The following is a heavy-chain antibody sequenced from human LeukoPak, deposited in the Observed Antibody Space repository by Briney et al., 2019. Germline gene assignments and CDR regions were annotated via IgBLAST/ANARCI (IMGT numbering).Heavy chain of an antibody. CDR3: ARRAPYGSGSYLYFDY. CDR1: GGSISSYY. CDR2: IYYSGGT. D-gene: IGHD3-10*01. Sequence: SETLSLTCTVSGGSISSYYWSWIRQPPGKGLEWIGYIYYSGGTNYNPSLKSRVTISVDTSKNQFSLKVSSVTAADMAVYYCARRAPYGSGSYLYFDYWGQGTLVTVSS. J-gene: IGHJ4*02. V-gene: IGHV4-59*08.